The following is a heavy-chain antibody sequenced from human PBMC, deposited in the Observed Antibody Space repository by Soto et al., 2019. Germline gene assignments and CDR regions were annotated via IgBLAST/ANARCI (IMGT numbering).Heavy chain of an antibody. CDR1: GYTLIMYY. CDR2: INPNSGST. Sequence: ASVKVSCKASGYTLIMYYIHWMRQAPGQGLEWMGIINPNSGSTTYAQKFQGRVTMTRDTSTSTVYMDLSSLRSEDTAVYYCARSPYSGGYYYAIDDWRQGTQVTVSS. D-gene: IGHD3-22*01. V-gene: IGHV1-46*01. J-gene: IGHJ4*02. CDR3: ARSPYSGGYYYAIDD.